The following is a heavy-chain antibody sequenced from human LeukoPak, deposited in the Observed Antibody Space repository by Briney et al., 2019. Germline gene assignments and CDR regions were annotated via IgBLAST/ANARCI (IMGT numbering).Heavy chain of an antibody. CDR2: IYYSGST. V-gene: IGHV4-61*08. J-gene: IGHJ5*02. CDR1: GGSISSGGYS. CDR3: ARRYWSSSWYWFDP. Sequence: PSETLSLTCAVSGGSISSGGYSWSWIRQPPGKGLEWIGYIYYSGSTNYNPSLKSRVTISVDTSKNRFSLKLSSVTAADTAVYYCARRYWSSSWYWFDPWGQGTLVTVSS. D-gene: IGHD6-13*01.